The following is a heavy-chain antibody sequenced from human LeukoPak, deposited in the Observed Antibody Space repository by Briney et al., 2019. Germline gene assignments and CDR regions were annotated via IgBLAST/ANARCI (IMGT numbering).Heavy chain of an antibody. CDR3: ARGQFYDP. V-gene: IGHV7-4-1*02. CDR1: GYTFSNYT. Sequence: ASVKVSCKASGYTFSNYTLNWVRQAPGQGLEWMGWIDTNTGNPTYAQGFIGRFVFSLDTSVSTAYLQISSLKAEDTAVYYCARGQFYDPWGQGTLVTVSS. D-gene: IGHD6-19*01. J-gene: IGHJ5*02. CDR2: IDTNTGNP.